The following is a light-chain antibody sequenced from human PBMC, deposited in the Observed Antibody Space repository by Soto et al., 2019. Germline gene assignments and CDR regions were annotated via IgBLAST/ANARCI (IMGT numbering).Light chain of an antibody. CDR3: SSYTSSSSPFV. CDR1: SSDVGSYNL. Sequence: QSVLTQPASVSGSPRQSITISCTGTSSDVGSYNLVSWYQQHPGKAPKLMIYEVSNRPSGVSNRFSGSKSGNTASLTISGLQAEDEADYYCSSYTSSSSPFVFGTGTKLTVL. J-gene: IGLJ1*01. V-gene: IGLV2-14*02. CDR2: EVS.